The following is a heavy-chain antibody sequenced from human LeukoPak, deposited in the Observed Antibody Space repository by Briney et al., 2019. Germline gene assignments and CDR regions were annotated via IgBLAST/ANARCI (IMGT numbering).Heavy chain of an antibody. D-gene: IGHD1-26*01. V-gene: IGHV3-30*18. CDR1: GFTFSSYG. Sequence: GGSLRLSCAASGFTFSSYGMHWVRQAPGKGLEWVAVIPYDGSNKYYADSVKGRFTISRDNSKNTLYLQMNSLRAEDTAVYYCAKGKSGSYRYYYYYYGMDVWGQGTTVTVSS. CDR3: AKGKSGSYRYYYYYYGMDV. CDR2: IPYDGSNK. J-gene: IGHJ6*02.